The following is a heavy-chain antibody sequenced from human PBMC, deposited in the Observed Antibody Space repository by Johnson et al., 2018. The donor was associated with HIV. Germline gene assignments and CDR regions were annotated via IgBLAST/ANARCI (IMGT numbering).Heavy chain of an antibody. V-gene: IGHV3-30-3*01. CDR3: AREGGDCSSTSCYQDAFDI. CDR2: ISYDGSNK. J-gene: IGHJ3*02. CDR1: GFTFSSYA. Sequence: QVQLVESGGGLVQPGGSLRLSCAASGFTFSSYAMSWVRLNPGKGLEWVAVISYDGSNKYYADSVKGRFTISRDNSKNTLYLQMNSLRAEDTAVYYCAREGGDCSSTSCYQDAFDIWGQGTMVTVSS. D-gene: IGHD2-2*01.